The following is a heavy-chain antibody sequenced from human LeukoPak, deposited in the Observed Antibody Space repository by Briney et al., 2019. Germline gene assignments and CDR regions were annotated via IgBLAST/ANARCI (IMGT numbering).Heavy chain of an antibody. D-gene: IGHD3-9*01. CDR1: GLTFSSYA. Sequence: PGGSLRLSCAASGLTFSSYAMSWVRKAPGKGLEWVSAISGSGGSTYYADSVKGRFTISRDNSKNTLYLQMNSLRAEDTAVYYCAKVLTGYSKSYYYYGMDVWGQGTTVTVSS. CDR3: AKVLTGYSKSYYYYGMDV. CDR2: ISGSGGST. J-gene: IGHJ6*02. V-gene: IGHV3-23*01.